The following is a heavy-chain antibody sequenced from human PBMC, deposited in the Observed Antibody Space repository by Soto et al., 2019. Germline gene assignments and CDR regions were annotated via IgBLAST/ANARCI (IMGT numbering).Heavy chain of an antibody. D-gene: IGHD3-3*01. CDR3: ARLAYDFWSGYYGYYFDY. CDR1: GFTFSSYW. CDR2: IKQDGSEK. J-gene: IGHJ4*02. Sequence: GGSLRLSCAASGFTFSSYWMSWVRQAPGKGLEWVANIKQDGSEKYYVDSVKGRFTISRDNAKNSLYLQMNSLRAEDTAVYYCARLAYDFWSGYYGYYFDYWGQGTLVTVSS. V-gene: IGHV3-7*01.